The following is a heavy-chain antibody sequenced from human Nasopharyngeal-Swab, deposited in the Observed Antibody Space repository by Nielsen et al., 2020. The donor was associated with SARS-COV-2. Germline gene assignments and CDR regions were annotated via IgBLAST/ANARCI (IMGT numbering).Heavy chain of an antibody. D-gene: IGHD6-19*01. J-gene: IGHJ6*02. CDR2: IIPILGTA. CDR1: GGTFSSYA. Sequence: ASVKVSCKASGGTFSSYAISWVRQAPGQGLEWMGRIIPILGTANYAQKFQGRVTITADKSTSTAYMELSSLRSEDTAVYYCARIAVAGLGYYYYGMDVWGQGTTVTVSS. V-gene: IGHV1-69*04. CDR3: ARIAVAGLGYYYYGMDV.